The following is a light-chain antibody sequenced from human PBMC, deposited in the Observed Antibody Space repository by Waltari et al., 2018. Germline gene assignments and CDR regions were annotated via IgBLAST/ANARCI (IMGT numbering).Light chain of an antibody. CDR3: QEYYSTPLT. CDR2: WAS. V-gene: IGKV4-1*01. Sequence: DIVMTQSPDSLAVSLGERATIHCKSHQSVLYSSNNKNYLAWYQQKPGQPPKLLISWASTRESGVPDRFSGSGSGTDFTLTISSLQAEDVAVYYCQEYYSTPLTFGQGTRLEIK. CDR1: QSVLYSSNNKNY. J-gene: IGKJ2*01.